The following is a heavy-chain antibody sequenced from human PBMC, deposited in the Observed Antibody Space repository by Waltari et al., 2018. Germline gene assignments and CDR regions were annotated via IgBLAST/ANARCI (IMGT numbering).Heavy chain of an antibody. J-gene: IGHJ4*02. D-gene: IGHD2-2*01. CDR2: MYSGGDT. CDR1: GFTVSSNY. Sequence: EVQVVESGGGLVQPGGSLRLSCAASGFTVSSNYMNWVRQAPGKGLEWVSVMYSGGDTYYADSVKGRFTMSRDNSENTLFLQMNSLRPEDTAVYYCARSKGVVPAAIYNWGQGTLVTVSS. V-gene: IGHV3-66*02. CDR3: ARSKGVVPAAIYN.